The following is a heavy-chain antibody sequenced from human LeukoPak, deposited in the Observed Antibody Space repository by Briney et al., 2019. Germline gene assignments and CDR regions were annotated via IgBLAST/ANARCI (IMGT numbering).Heavy chain of an antibody. V-gene: IGHV3-48*03. D-gene: IGHD3-10*02. J-gene: IGHJ6*04. Sequence: PGGSLRPSCAASGFTFSSYEMNWVRQAPGKGLEWVSYISSSGSTIYYADSVKGRFTISRDNAKTSLHLQMNGLRAEDTAVYYCAELGITMIGGVWGKGTAVTISS. CDR3: AELGITMIGGV. CDR2: ISSSGSTI. CDR1: GFTFSSYE.